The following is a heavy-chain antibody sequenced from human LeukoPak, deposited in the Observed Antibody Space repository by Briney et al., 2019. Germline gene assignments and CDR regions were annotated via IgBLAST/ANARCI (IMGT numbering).Heavy chain of an antibody. CDR2: IKQDGSEK. D-gene: IGHD3-3*01. J-gene: IGHJ4*02. CDR1: GITFSRYW. V-gene: IGHV3-7*01. Sequence: GGSLRLSCAASGITFSRYWMSWVRQAPGKGLEWVANIKQDGSEKNCVDSVKGRFTISRDNSKNTLYLQMNSLRAEDTAVYYCAKPPLLRFLDYFDYWGQGTLVTVSS. CDR3: AKPPLLRFLDYFDY.